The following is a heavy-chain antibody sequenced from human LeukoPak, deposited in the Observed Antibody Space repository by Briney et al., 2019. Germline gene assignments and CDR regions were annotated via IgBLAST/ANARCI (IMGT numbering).Heavy chain of an antibody. V-gene: IGHV3-23*01. CDR2: ISGSGGST. Sequence: PGGSLRLSCAASGFTFDDYGMSWVRQAPGKGLEWVSAISGSGGSTYYADSVKGRFTISRDNSKNTLYLQMNSLRAEDTAVYYCAKDGVLGGDAFDIWGQGTMVTVSS. CDR3: AKDGVLGGDAFDI. CDR1: GFTFDDYG. J-gene: IGHJ3*02. D-gene: IGHD3-16*01.